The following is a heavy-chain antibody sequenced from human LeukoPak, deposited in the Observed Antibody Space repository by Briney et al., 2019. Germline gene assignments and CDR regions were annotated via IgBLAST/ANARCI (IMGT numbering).Heavy chain of an antibody. Sequence: ASVKVSCKASGYTFTSYGISWVRQAPGQGLEWMGWISAYNGNTNYAQKIQGRVTMTTDTSTSTAYMELRSLRSDDTAVYYCARGPLFVVVPAATDYWGQGTLVTVSS. CDR2: ISAYNGNT. V-gene: IGHV1-18*04. CDR1: GYTFTSYG. J-gene: IGHJ4*02. CDR3: ARGPLFVVVPAATDY. D-gene: IGHD2-2*01.